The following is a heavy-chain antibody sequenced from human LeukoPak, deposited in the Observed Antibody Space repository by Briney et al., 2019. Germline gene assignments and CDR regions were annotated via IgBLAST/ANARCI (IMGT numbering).Heavy chain of an antibody. CDR1: GFIFSSYD. CDR3: AKDYGSGSHPIDY. Sequence: PGGSLRLSCAASGFIFSSYDMYWVRQAPGKGLEWVTFIRYDGSNKYYADSVKGRFTISRDNSKNTLYLQMNSLRAEDTAVYYCAKDYGSGSHPIDYWGQGTLVTVPS. CDR2: IRYDGSNK. V-gene: IGHV3-30*02. D-gene: IGHD3-10*01. J-gene: IGHJ4*02.